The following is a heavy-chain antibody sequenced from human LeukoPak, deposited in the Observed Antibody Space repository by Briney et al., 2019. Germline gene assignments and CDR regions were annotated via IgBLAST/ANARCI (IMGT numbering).Heavy chain of an antibody. CDR2: IYYSGST. CDR3: ARERTGYSGYAGSYWYFDL. Sequence: SQTLSLTCTVSGGSISSGGYYWSWIRQHPGKGLEWIGYIYYSGSTCYNPSLKSRVTISVDTSKNQFSLKLSSVTAADTAVYYCARERTGYSGYAGSYWYFDLWGRGTLVTVSS. V-gene: IGHV4-31*03. D-gene: IGHD5-12*01. CDR1: GGSISSGGYY. J-gene: IGHJ2*01.